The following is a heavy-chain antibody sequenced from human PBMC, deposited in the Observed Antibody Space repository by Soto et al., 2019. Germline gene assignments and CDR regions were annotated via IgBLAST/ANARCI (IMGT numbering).Heavy chain of an antibody. CDR2: ISYSGST. Sequence: SETLSLTCTVSGGSISSDSYYWGWIRQSPEKGLEWIASISYSGSTYYNPTLKSRLIISVDTSKSQFSLKLSSVTAADTAVYYCARGMTTVTTLGYWGQGTLVTVSS. V-gene: IGHV4-39*07. J-gene: IGHJ4*02. D-gene: IGHD4-4*01. CDR3: ARGMTTVTTLGY. CDR1: GGSISSDSYY.